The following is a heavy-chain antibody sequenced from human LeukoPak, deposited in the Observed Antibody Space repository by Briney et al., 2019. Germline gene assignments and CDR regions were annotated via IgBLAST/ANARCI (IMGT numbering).Heavy chain of an antibody. CDR3: AKDKFATPTPDY. Sequence: GGSLRLSCSASGFTVSSSYMSWVRQAPGKGLEWVAFIRYDGSNKYYADSVKGRFTISGDNSKNTLYLQMNSLRAEDTAVYYCAKDKFATPTPDYWGQGTLVTVSS. V-gene: IGHV3-30*02. CDR2: IRYDGSNK. D-gene: IGHD2-15*01. J-gene: IGHJ4*02. CDR1: GFTVSSSY.